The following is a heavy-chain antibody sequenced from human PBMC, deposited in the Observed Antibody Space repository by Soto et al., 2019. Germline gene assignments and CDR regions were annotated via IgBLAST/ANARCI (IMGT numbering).Heavy chain of an antibody. D-gene: IGHD6-19*01. Sequence: EVQLVESGGGLVQAGRSLRLSCAASGFTFSSYSMNWVRQAPGKGLEWVSHITSSSSAIYYADSVKGQFTISRDNAKNSLYLQMNSLRAEDTAIYYCARGPVAAIDYWGQGILVTVSS. J-gene: IGHJ4*02. CDR1: GFTFSSYS. V-gene: IGHV3-48*01. CDR3: ARGPVAAIDY. CDR2: ITSSSSAI.